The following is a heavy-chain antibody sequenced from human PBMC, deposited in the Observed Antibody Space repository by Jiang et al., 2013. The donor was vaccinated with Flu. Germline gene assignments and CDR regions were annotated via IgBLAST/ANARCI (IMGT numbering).Heavy chain of an antibody. CDR1: GFTFSSYG. CDR3: AKAPFPYDFWSGYPDY. Sequence: GVVQPGRSLRLSCAASGFTFSSYGMHWVRQAPGKGLEWVAVISYDGSNKYYADSVKGRFTISRDNSKNTLYLQMNSLRAEDTAVYYCAKAPFPYDFWSGYPDYWGQGTLVTVSS. J-gene: IGHJ4*02. CDR2: ISYDGSNK. V-gene: IGHV3-30*18. D-gene: IGHD3-3*01.